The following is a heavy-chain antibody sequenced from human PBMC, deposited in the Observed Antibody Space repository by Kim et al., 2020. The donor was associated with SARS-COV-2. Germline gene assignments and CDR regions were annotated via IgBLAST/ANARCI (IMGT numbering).Heavy chain of an antibody. V-gene: IGHV5-51*01. CDR1: GYSFTSYW. CDR3: ATQRGRFLEWLPPNFDY. J-gene: IGHJ4*02. D-gene: IGHD3-3*01. CDR2: IYPGDSDT. Sequence: GESLKISCKGSGYSFTSYWIGWVRQMPGKGLEWMGIIYPGDSDTRYSPSFQGQVTISADKSISTAYLQWSSLKASDTAMYYCATQRGRFLEWLPPNFDYWGQGTLVTVSS.